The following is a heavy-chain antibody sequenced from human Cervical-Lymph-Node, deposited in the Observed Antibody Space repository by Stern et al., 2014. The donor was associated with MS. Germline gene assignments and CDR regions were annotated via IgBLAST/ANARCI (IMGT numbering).Heavy chain of an antibody. CDR2: INPSGGST. CDR3: ARQGIATPGDDY. V-gene: IGHV1-46*01. CDR1: GYTFTSYY. J-gene: IGHJ4*02. D-gene: IGHD6-13*01. Sequence: VQLVESGAEVKKPGASVKVSCKASGYTFTSYYMHWVRQAPGQGLAWMGIINPSGGSTSYAQKFQGRVTMTRDTSTSTVYMELSSLRSEDTAVYYCARQGIATPGDDYWGQGTLVTVYS.